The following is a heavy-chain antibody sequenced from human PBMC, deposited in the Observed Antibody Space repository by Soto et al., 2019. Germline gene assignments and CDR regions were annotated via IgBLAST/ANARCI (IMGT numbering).Heavy chain of an antibody. CDR2: IYHSGST. CDR3: ARGGYCSSTSCPRSSSVHYFDY. V-gene: IGHV4-30-2*01. J-gene: IGHJ4*02. Sequence: SETLSLTCAVSGGSISSGGYSWSWIRQPPGKGLEWIGYIYHSGSTYYNPSLKSRVTISVDRSKNQFSLKLSSVTAADTAVYYCARGGYCSSTSCPRSSSVHYFDYWGQGTLVTVSS. D-gene: IGHD2-2*03. CDR1: GGSISSGGYS.